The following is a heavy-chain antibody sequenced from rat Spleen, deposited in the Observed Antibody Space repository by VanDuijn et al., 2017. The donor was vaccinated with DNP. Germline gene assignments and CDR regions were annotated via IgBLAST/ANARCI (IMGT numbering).Heavy chain of an antibody. Sequence: EVQLVESGGDLIQPGRSLKLSCAASGFTFSDYGMAWVRQVPTQGLEWVASIGPNGDSAYYRDSVKGRFTVSRDNAKSTLYLQMDSLRSEDTATYYCARGNDGFTYWGQGTLVTVSS. J-gene: IGHJ3*01. CDR2: IGPNGDSA. CDR3: ARGNDGFTY. CDR1: GFTFSDYG. V-gene: IGHV5S23*01.